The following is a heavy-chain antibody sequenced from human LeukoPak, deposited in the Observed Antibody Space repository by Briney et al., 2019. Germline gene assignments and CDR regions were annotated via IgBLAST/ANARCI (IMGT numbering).Heavy chain of an antibody. V-gene: IGHV1-69*13. CDR1: GGTFISYA. Sequence: SVNVSFKASGGTFISYAISWVRQAPGRGLEWMGGIIPIFGTANYAQKFQGRVTITADESTSTAYMELSSLRSEDTAVYYCARARGDYYDSSGYSAGAFDIWGQGTMVTVSS. J-gene: IGHJ3*02. CDR2: IIPIFGTA. CDR3: ARARGDYYDSSGYSAGAFDI. D-gene: IGHD3-22*01.